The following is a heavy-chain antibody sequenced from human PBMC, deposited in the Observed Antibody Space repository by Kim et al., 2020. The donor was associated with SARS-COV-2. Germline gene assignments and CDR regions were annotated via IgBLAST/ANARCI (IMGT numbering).Heavy chain of an antibody. J-gene: IGHJ4*02. D-gene: IGHD6-13*01. CDR1: GGSFSGYY. V-gene: IGHV4-34*01. Sequence: SETLSLTCAVYGGSFSGYYWSWIRQPPGKGLEWIGEINHSGSTNYNPSLKSRVTISVDTSKNQFSLKLSSVTAADTAVYYCARAPSAAAGTVVWSYWGQGTLVTVSS. CDR3: ARAPSAAAGTVVWSY. CDR2: INHSGST.